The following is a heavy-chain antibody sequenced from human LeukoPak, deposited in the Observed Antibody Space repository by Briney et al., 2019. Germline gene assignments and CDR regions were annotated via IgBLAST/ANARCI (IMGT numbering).Heavy chain of an antibody. CDR2: FDPEDGET. J-gene: IGHJ4*02. CDR1: GYTLTELS. Sequence: ASVKVSCKVSGYTLTELSMHWVRQAPGKGLEWMGGFDPEDGETIYAQKFQGRVTMTEDTSTDTAYMELSSLRSEDTAVYYCATARRRESSYGHRNWGQGTLVTVSS. V-gene: IGHV1-24*01. CDR3: ATARRRESSYGHRN. D-gene: IGHD5-18*01.